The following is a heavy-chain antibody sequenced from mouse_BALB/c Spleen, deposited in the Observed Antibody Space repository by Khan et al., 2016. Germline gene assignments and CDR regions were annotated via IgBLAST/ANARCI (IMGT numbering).Heavy chain of an antibody. CDR3: GRGYEAWFAY. D-gene: IGHD2-10*02. CDR1: GFNIKDTY. J-gene: IGHJ3*01. Sequence: VQLQQSGAELVKPGASVKLSCTTSGFNIKDTYMYWVKQRPEQGLEWIGRIDPANGNTKYDPKFQGKATITADTSSNTAYLQFSSLTSADTAVYYCGRGYEAWFAYWGQGTLVTVSA. V-gene: IGHV14-3*02. CDR2: IDPANGNT.